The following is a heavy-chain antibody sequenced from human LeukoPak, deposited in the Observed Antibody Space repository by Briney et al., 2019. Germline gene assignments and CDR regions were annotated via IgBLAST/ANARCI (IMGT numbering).Heavy chain of an antibody. Sequence: SETLSLTCTVSSGSISSYYWSCIRQPPGKGLEWIGFFYYTGSTNYNPSLKSRVTISVDTSKNQFSLKLSSVTAADTAVYYCARVLPNYYDSSGSYHISYYFDYWGQGTLVTVSS. V-gene: IGHV4-59*01. D-gene: IGHD3-22*01. CDR3: ARVLPNYYDSSGSYHISYYFDY. CDR1: SGSISSYY. J-gene: IGHJ4*02. CDR2: FYYTGST.